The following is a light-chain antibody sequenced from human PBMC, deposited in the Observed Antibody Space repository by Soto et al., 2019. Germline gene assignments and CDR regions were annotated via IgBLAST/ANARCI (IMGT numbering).Light chain of an antibody. CDR3: QQRSDWLT. Sequence: EIVLTQSPATLSLSPGERATLSCRASQSVSTYLAWYQQKPGQVPRLLIYDASKRAPGTPARFSGSGSGTDFTLTISSLEREDFAIYYCQQRSDWLTFGGGPKVEIK. CDR1: QSVSTY. J-gene: IGKJ4*01. V-gene: IGKV3-11*01. CDR2: DAS.